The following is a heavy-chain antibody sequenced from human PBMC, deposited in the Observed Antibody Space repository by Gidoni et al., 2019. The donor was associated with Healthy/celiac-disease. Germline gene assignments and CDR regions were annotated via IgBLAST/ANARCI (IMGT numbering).Heavy chain of an antibody. CDR3: ARDLSRLVRGVIIEPMGAFDI. Sequence: QVPLVQSGAEVKKPGASVQVSCKASGYTFTGYYMHWVRQAPGQGLEWMGWINPNSGGTNYAQKFQGWVTMTRETSISTAYMELSRLRSDDTAVYYCARDLSRLVRGVIIEPMGAFDIWGQGTMVTVSS. CDR1: GYTFTGYY. V-gene: IGHV1-2*04. J-gene: IGHJ3*02. D-gene: IGHD3-10*01. CDR2: INPNSGGT.